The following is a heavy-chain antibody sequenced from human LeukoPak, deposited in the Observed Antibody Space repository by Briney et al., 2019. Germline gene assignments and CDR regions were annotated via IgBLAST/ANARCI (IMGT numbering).Heavy chain of an antibody. D-gene: IGHD1-26*01. CDR3: AKDGMGATTWGYYFDY. CDR2: IRYDGSNK. J-gene: IGHJ4*02. CDR1: GFTFSSYG. V-gene: IGHV3-30*02. Sequence: QAGGSLRLSCAASGFTFSSYGMHWVRQAPGKGLEWVAFIRYDGSNKYYADSVKGRFTISRDNSKNTLYLQMNSLRAEDTAVYYCAKDGMGATTWGYYFDYWGQGTLVTVSS.